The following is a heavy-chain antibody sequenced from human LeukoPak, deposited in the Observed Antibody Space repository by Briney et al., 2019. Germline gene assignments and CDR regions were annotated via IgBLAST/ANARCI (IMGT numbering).Heavy chain of an antibody. CDR2: IRRGANSYTT. CDR3: SRDGGEGGNSAFDI. Sequence: GGSLRLSCAASGFTFSDYILDWVRQAPGKGLEWVGRIRRGANSYTTEYAASVKGRFTISRDDSKNSLYLHINSLKTEGTAVYHCSRDGGEGGNSAFDIWGQGTMVTVSS. V-gene: IGHV3-72*01. J-gene: IGHJ3*02. D-gene: IGHD3-16*01. CDR1: GFTFSDYI.